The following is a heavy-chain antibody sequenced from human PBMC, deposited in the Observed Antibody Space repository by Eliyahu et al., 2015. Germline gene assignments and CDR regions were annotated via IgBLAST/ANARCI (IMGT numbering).Heavy chain of an antibody. J-gene: IGHJ4*02. CDR1: GXTFSXYA. CDR2: IIPIFGTA. CDR3: ARVNGGNSLTYYFDY. D-gene: IGHD4-23*01. Sequence: QVQLVQSXAEMKKPXSSVXVSCKASGXTFSXYAISWVRQAPGQGLEWMGGIIPIFGTANYAQKFQGRVTITADKSTSTAYMELSSLRSEDTAVYYCARVNGGNSLTYYFDYWGQGTLVTVSS. V-gene: IGHV1-69*06.